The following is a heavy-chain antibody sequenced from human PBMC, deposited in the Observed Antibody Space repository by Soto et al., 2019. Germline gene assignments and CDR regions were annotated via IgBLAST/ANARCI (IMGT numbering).Heavy chain of an antibody. CDR2: ISGGGGST. V-gene: IGHV3-23*01. D-gene: IGHD4-17*01. J-gene: IGHJ4*02. Sequence: EVQLLESGGGLVQPGGSLRLSCAASGFTFNTYAMNWVRQAPGEGLEWVSAISGGGGSTYYADSVKGRFTISRDNSKNTLYLQMESLRVEDTAVYYCAKRDHGFDHWGQGTLVTVSS. CDR1: GFTFNTYA. CDR3: AKRDHGFDH.